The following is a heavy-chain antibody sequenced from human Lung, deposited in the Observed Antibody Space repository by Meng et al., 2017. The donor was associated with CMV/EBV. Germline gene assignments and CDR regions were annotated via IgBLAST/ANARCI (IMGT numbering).Heavy chain of an antibody. CDR1: GFIFSSSA. D-gene: IGHD4-17*01. CDR3: ARDGWGDYTLDY. J-gene: IGHJ4*02. CDR2: ISSDGETT. Sequence: SCEASGFIFSSSAMHWVRQAPGKGLEYVSAISSDGETTYYAKSVKGSFTISRDNSKNKMYLQMGSLRVEDMAVYYCARDGWGDYTLDYWGQGTLVTVSS. V-gene: IGHV3-64*01.